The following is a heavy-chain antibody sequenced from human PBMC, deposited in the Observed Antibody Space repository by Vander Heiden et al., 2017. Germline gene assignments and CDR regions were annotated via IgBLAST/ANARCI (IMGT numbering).Heavy chain of an antibody. Sequence: EPGGGLVQPGGSLRPSCAASGFTFSNYALTWVRQAPGKGLEWVSSITSDGGTMYADSVKGRFTISRDNSKTTLYLQMMSLRGDDTAIYFCGRDPNGNYVGAFDFWGQGTMVTVSS. V-gene: IGHV3-23*01. CDR3: GRDPNGNYVGAFDF. D-gene: IGHD4-17*01. CDR2: ITSDGGT. J-gene: IGHJ3*01. CDR1: GFTFSNYA.